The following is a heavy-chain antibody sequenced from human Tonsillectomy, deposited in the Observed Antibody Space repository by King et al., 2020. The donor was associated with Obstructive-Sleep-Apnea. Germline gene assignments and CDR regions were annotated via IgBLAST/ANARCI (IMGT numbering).Heavy chain of an antibody. Sequence: LQLQESGPGLVKPSETLSLTCTVSGGSISNYYWSWIRQPPGKGLEWIGYMYYSGNTNFNPSLKSRFTISADTPKTQFSLRLSSVTAADTAVYYCARHRGVEDYGGYGDYFDYWGQGTLVTVSS. CDR2: MYYSGNT. D-gene: IGHD5-12*01. V-gene: IGHV4-59*08. CDR1: GGSISNYY. J-gene: IGHJ4*02. CDR3: ARHRGVEDYGGYGDYFDY.